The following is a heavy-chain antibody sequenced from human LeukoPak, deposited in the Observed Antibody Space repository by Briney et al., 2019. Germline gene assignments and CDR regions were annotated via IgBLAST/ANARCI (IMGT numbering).Heavy chain of an antibody. Sequence: GASVKVSCKASDYTFTGYYMHWVRQAPGQGLEWMGWINPNSGSKKYAQKFQGRVTMTRDTSISTAYMELSRLRSDDSAVFYCARQADNNWFDSWGQGPLVTVSS. CDR1: DYTFTGYY. CDR3: ARQADNNWFDS. D-gene: IGHD2-15*01. V-gene: IGHV1-2*02. J-gene: IGHJ5*01. CDR2: INPNSGSK.